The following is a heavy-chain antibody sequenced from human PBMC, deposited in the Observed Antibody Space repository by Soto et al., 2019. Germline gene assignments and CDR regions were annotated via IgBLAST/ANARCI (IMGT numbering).Heavy chain of an antibody. D-gene: IGHD2-2*01. CDR1: GGSFSGYY. V-gene: IGHV4-34*01. CDR2: INHSGST. CDR3: ARLRGYQLLSAFDI. Sequence: SETLSLTCAVSGGSFSGYYWSWIRQPPGKGLEWIGEINHSGSTNYHPSLKSRVTISVDTSKNQFSLKLSSVTAADTAVYYCARLRGYQLLSAFDIWGQGTMVP. J-gene: IGHJ3*02.